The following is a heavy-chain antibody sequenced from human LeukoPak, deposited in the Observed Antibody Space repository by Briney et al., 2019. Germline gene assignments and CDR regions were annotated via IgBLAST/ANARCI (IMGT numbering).Heavy chain of an antibody. CDR3: AKDRRSLVGYYYYYMDV. CDR1: GFTFSSYG. Sequence: GGSLRLSCAASGFTFSSYGMHWVRQAPGKGLEWVAFIRYDGSNKYYADSVKGRFTISRGNSKNTLYLQMNSLRAEDTAVYYCAKDRRSLVGYYYYYMDVWGKGTTVTISS. V-gene: IGHV3-30*02. CDR2: IRYDGSNK. J-gene: IGHJ6*03. D-gene: IGHD2-15*01.